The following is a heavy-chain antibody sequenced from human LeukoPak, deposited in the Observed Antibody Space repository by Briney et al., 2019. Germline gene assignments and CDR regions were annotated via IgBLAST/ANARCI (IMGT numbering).Heavy chain of an antibody. CDR3: ARGVYVAAAQYAY. CDR1: GGSISSYY. Sequence: ASETLSLTCTVSGGSISSYYWSWIRQPPGKGLEWIGYIYYSGTTNYNPSLKSRVTISVDTSKNQFSLKLSSVTAADTAVYYCARGVYVAAAQYAYWGQGTLVTVSS. V-gene: IGHV4-59*01. D-gene: IGHD6-13*01. J-gene: IGHJ4*02. CDR2: IYYSGTT.